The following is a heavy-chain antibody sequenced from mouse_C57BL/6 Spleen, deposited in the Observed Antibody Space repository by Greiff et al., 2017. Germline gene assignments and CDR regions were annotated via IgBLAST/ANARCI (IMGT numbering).Heavy chain of an antibody. CDR1: GYTFTGYW. CDR3: EGVLSAMDY. V-gene: IGHV1-7*01. CDR2: INPSSGCT. Sequence: QVQLQQSGAELVKPGASVKLSCKASGYTFTGYWMHWVKQRPGQGLEWIGYINPSSGCTKYNQKFKGKATLTADKSSSTAYMQLSSLTYEDSAVYDCEGVLSAMDYWGQGTTVTVSS. J-gene: IGHJ4*01.